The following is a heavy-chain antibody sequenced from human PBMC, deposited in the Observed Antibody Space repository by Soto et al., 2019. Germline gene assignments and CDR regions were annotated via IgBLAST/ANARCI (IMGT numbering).Heavy chain of an antibody. D-gene: IGHD2-21*01. CDR3: ARDLHRDPYY. J-gene: IGHJ4*02. V-gene: IGHV1-18*01. CDR2: ISAYNGNT. Sequence: QVQLVQSGAEVKKPGASVKVSCKASGYTFTSYGISWVRQAPGQGLEWMGWISAYNGNTNYAQKLQGRVSMTTDTARSTAYMELRILRSDDAAGYYCARDLHRDPYYGGQGTLVTVSS. CDR1: GYTFTSYG.